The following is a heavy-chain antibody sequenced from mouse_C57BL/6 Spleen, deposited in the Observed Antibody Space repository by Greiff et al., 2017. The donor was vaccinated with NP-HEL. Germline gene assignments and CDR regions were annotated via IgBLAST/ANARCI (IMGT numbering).Heavy chain of an antibody. D-gene: IGHD1-1*02. CDR3: ARIGGLYAMDY. J-gene: IGHJ4*01. V-gene: IGHV5-4*01. Sequence: DVRLVESGGGLVKPGGSLKLSCAASGFTSSSYAMSWVRQTPEKRLEWVATISDGGSYTYYPDNVKGRFTISRDNAKNNLYLQMSHLKSEDTAMYYCARIGGLYAMDYWGQGTSVTVSS. CDR2: ISDGGSYT. CDR1: GFTSSSYA.